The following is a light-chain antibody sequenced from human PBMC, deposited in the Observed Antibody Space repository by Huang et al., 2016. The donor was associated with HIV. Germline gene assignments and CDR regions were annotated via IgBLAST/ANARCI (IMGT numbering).Light chain of an antibody. CDR1: QSVSSY. J-gene: IGKJ2*01. CDR3: QQRSNWPPYT. V-gene: IGKV3-11*01. Sequence: EIVLTQSPATLSLSPGERATLSCRASQSVSSYLAWYQQKPGQAPRLLIYDASNRATGIPARFSGSGSGTYFTLTISSLEPEDFAVYYCQQRSNWPPYTFGQGTKVEIK. CDR2: DAS.